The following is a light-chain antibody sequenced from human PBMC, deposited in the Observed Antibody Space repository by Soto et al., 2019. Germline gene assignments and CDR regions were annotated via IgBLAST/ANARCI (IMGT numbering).Light chain of an antibody. CDR1: QSVSSSY. CDR2: GAS. Sequence: EIVLTQSPGTLSLSPGERATLSCRASQSVSSSYLAWYQQKPGQAPRLLIYGASSRATGIPDRFSGSGPGTDFTLTISRLEPEDFAVYYCQQYGSSRAFGGGTKVEIK. V-gene: IGKV3-20*01. J-gene: IGKJ4*01. CDR3: QQYGSSRA.